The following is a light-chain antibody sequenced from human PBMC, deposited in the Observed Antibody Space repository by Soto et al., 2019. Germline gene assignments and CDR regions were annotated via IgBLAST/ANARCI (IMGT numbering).Light chain of an antibody. CDR3: QSYDSSLSVWV. J-gene: IGLJ3*02. V-gene: IGLV1-40*01. Sequence: VVTQPPSVSGAPGQRVTISCTGSSSNIGAGYDVHWYHQLPGTAPKLLIYGNNNRPSGVPDRFSGSRSGTSASLAITGLQAEDEADYYCQSYDSSLSVWVFGGGTKVTVL. CDR2: GNN. CDR1: SSNIGAGYD.